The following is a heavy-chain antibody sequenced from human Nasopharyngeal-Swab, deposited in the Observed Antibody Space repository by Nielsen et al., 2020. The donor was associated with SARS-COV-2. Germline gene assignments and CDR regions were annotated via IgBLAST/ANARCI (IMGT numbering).Heavy chain of an antibody. D-gene: IGHD2-2*01. Sequence: GGSLRLSCAASGFTFSCYEMNWVRQAPGKGLEWVSYISSSGSTIYYADAVKGRFTISRDNDKNSLYLQMNSLRAEDTAVYYCARDNVWVPAAREFPRYYGMDVWGQGTTVTVSS. V-gene: IGHV3-48*03. CDR2: ISSSGSTI. CDR1: GFTFSCYE. CDR3: ARDNVWVPAAREFPRYYGMDV. J-gene: IGHJ6*02.